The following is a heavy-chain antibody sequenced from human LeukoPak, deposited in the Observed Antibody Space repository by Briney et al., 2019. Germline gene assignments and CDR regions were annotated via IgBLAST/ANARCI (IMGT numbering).Heavy chain of an antibody. Sequence: SETLSLTCTVSGYSISSGYYWGWIRQPPGKGLEWIGSIYHSGSTNYNPSLKSRVTISVDTSKNQFSLKLSSVTAADTAVYYCARHRLITYYYGSGSWKWFDPWGQGTLVTVSS. V-gene: IGHV4-38-2*02. CDR3: ARHRLITYYYGSGSWKWFDP. D-gene: IGHD3-10*01. J-gene: IGHJ5*02. CDR2: IYHSGST. CDR1: GYSISSGYY.